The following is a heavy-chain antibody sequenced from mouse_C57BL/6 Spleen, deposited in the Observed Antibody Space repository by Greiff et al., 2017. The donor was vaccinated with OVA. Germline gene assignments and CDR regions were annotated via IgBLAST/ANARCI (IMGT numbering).Heavy chain of an antibody. CDR1: GYAFSSSW. V-gene: IGHV1-82*01. Sequence: VQLQESGPELVKPGASVKISCKASGYAFSSSWMNWVKQRPGKGLEWIGRIYPGDGDSNYNGKFKGKSTLTADKSSNTTYMQLSSLTSEDSAVYFCARGGFLDYWGQGTTLTVSS. J-gene: IGHJ2*01. CDR2: IYPGDGDS. CDR3: ARGGFLDY.